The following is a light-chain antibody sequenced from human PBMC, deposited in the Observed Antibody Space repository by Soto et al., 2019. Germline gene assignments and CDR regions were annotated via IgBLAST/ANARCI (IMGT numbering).Light chain of an antibody. CDR3: QTYDTAPFT. V-gene: IGKV1-27*01. J-gene: IGKJ3*01. Sequence: DIQMTQSPSSLSASVGDRVTITCRASQGISNYLAWYQQKLGKVPKLLIYTASTLQSGVPSRFSGSGSGTYFTLTIISLQPEDVVTYYCQTYDTAPFTFGPGTKVDIK. CDR2: TAS. CDR1: QGISNY.